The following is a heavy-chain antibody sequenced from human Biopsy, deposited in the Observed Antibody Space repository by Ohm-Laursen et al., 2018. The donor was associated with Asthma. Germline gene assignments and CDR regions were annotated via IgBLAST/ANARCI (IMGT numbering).Heavy chain of an antibody. CDR2: IYYIGST. D-gene: IGHD3-16*01. CDR1: GGSISSGAYY. V-gene: IGHV4-30-4*01. J-gene: IGHJ4*02. CDR3: ARRGGVRRYFDY. Sequence: TLSLTWTVSGGSISSGAYYWSWVRQPPGKGLEWIGYIYYIGSTYYNPSLKSRVAISLDTFKNQFSLKLSSVTAADTAVYFCARRGGVRRYFDYWGQGTLVTVSS.